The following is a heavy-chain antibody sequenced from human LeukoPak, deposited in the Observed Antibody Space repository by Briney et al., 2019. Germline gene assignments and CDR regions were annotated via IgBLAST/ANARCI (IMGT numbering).Heavy chain of an antibody. Sequence: PGGSLRLSCAASGFTFSSYAMHWVRQAPGKGLEWVAVISYDGSNKYYADSVKGRFTISRDNSKNTLYLQMNSLRAGDTAVYYCARPGAGSYMDVWGKGTTVTISS. CDR3: ARPGAGSYMDV. D-gene: IGHD3-10*01. J-gene: IGHJ6*03. CDR2: ISYDGSNK. V-gene: IGHV3-30*04. CDR1: GFTFSSYA.